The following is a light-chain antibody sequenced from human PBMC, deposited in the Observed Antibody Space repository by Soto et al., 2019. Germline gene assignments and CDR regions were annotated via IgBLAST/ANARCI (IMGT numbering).Light chain of an antibody. CDR1: QGVIIW. CDR2: DVS. Sequence: IAMTHSPGTLTLSPGEIATISCRASQGVIIWLAWYQQKPGQAPRLLIYDVSDLPTGIPARFSGSGSGTDFTLAISSLQAEDVAVYYCHQYNSSPTTLGHGTRLEIK. V-gene: IGKV3D-15*01. J-gene: IGKJ5*01. CDR3: HQYNSSPTT.